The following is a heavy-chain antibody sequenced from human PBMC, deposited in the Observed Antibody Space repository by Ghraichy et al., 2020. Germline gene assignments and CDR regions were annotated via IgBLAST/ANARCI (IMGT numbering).Heavy chain of an antibody. CDR3: ARDRGPLYYYDSSGYYYDPTYFDY. CDR1: GFTFSSYW. J-gene: IGHJ4*02. Sequence: LSLTCAASGFTFSSYWMSWVRQAPGKGLEWVANIKQDGSEKYYVDSVKGRFTISRDNAKNSLYLQMNSLRAEDTAVYYCARDRGPLYYYDSSGYYYDPTYFDYWGQGTLVTVSS. D-gene: IGHD3-22*01. V-gene: IGHV3-7*03. CDR2: IKQDGSEK.